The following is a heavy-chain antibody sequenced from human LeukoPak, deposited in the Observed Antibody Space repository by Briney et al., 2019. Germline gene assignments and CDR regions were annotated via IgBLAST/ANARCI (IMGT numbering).Heavy chain of an antibody. CDR2: TYSRSKWYN. CDR1: GDSFSSNSAA. D-gene: IGHD6-13*01. CDR3: AREEEQQLVRAGWFDP. V-gene: IGHV6-1*01. J-gene: IGHJ5*02. Sequence: SQTLSLTYAISGDSFSSNSAAWNWIRQSPSRGLEWLGRTYSRSKWYNDYAVSVKSRITINPDTSKNQFSLQLNSVTPEDTAVYYCAREEEQQLVRAGWFDPWGQGTLVTVSP.